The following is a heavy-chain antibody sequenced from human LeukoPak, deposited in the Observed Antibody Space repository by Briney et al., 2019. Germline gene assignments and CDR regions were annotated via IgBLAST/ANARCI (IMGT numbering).Heavy chain of an antibody. CDR3: ASYDSSAYYPSAVY. CDR2: IYYSGST. Sequence: SETLSLTCTVSGGSISSSSYYWGWIRQPPGKGLEWIGRIYYSGSTYYNPSLKSRVTISVDTSKHQFSLKLSSLPAADTAVYYCASYDSSAYYPSAVYWGQGTLVTVSS. V-gene: IGHV4-39*01. CDR1: GGSISSSSYY. D-gene: IGHD3-22*01. J-gene: IGHJ4*02.